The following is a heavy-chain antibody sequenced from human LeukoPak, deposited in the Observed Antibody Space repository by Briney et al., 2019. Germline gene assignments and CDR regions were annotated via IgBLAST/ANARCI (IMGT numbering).Heavy chain of an antibody. D-gene: IGHD5-12*01. V-gene: IGHV3-7*03. CDR1: GFMFGRFW. CDR2: MKQDGSEA. J-gene: IGHJ4*02. CDR3: AKGTIVATIPYYFDY. Sequence: GGSLRLSCAASGFMFGRFWMTWVRQAPGKGLEWVANMKQDGSEAYYVDSVRGRFTISRDNAKNSLYLQMNSLRAEDTAVYYCAKGTIVATIPYYFDYWGQGTLVTVSS.